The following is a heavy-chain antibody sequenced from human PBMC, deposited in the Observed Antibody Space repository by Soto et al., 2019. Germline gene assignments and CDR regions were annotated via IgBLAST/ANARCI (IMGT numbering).Heavy chain of an antibody. Sequence: SLRLSCAACEFTFRSLGMHWVRQAPGKGLEWVAVASPDGAVNFYADAVKGRFTISRDNSKNTLFLQMDSLRVEDSALYYCAKERSFYSGYDYWGPGTLVTVSS. D-gene: IGHD5-12*01. CDR1: EFTFRSLG. CDR3: AKERSFYSGYDY. V-gene: IGHV3-30*18. J-gene: IGHJ4*02. CDR2: ASPDGAVN.